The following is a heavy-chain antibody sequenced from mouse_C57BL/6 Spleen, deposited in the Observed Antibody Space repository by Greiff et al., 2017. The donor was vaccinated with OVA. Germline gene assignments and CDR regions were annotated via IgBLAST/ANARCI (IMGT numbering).Heavy chain of an antibody. CDR2: IDPSDSET. CDR3: ARYYSNSVYWYFDV. D-gene: IGHD2-5*01. J-gene: IGHJ1*03. V-gene: IGHV1-52*01. Sequence: QVQLQQPGAELVRPGSSVKLSCKASGYTFTSYWMHWVKQRPIQGLEWIGNIDPSDSETHYNQKFKDKATLTVDKSSSTAYMQLSSLTSEDSAVYYCARYYSNSVYWYFDVWGTGTTVTVSS. CDR1: GYTFTSYW.